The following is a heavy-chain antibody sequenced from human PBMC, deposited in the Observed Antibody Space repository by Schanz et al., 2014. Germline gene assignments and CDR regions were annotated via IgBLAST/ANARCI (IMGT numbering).Heavy chain of an antibody. CDR3: AKEITVIVVVLDAFDI. CDR1: GFNLRRYS. Sequence: QLVESGGGLVKPGGSLRLSCATSGFNLRRYSMNWVRQAPGGGLEWVAVIWYDGNNKYYADSVKGRFTISRDNSKNTLYLQMNSPRAEDTAVYYCAKEITVIVVVLDAFDIWGQGTMVTVSS. J-gene: IGHJ3*02. CDR2: IWYDGNNK. D-gene: IGHD3-22*01. V-gene: IGHV3-33*06.